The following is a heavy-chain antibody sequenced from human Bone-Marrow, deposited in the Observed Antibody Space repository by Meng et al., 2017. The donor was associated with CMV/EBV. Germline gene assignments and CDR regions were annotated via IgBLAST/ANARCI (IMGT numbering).Heavy chain of an antibody. Sequence: GESLKIACTVSGFIFGDYAINWVRQAPGKGLEWVSLIRGKAYGGTTEYAASVKGRFTISRDDSNSIAYLQMNSLQTEDTAIYYCTRDGGLHQYYFANWGQGSLVTFYS. J-gene: IGHJ4*02. D-gene: IGHD2-15*01. V-gene: IGHV3-49*04. CDR1: GFIFGDYA. CDR2: IRGKAYGGTT. CDR3: TRDGGLHQYYFAN.